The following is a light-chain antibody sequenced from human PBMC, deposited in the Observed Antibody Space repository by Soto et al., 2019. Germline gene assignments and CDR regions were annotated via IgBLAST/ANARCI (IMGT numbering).Light chain of an antibody. CDR1: QSVSSSY. J-gene: IGKJ1*01. Sequence: EIVLTQSPGTLSLAPGERATLSWRSSQSVSSSYLAWYQQKPGQAPRLLIYGASTRATGIPARFSGSGSGTEFTLTISSLQSEDFAVYYCQQYNNWPPEVTFGQGTKVDIK. CDR2: GAS. CDR3: QQYNNWPPEVT. V-gene: IGKV3-15*01.